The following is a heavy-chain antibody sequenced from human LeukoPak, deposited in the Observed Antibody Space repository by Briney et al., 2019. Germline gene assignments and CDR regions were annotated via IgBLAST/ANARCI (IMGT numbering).Heavy chain of an antibody. CDR1: GFSIGPFW. CDR3: ARDRNYCSSDRCYDVFDI. CDR2: IRGDASRL. D-gene: IGHD6-19*01. V-gene: IGHV3-7*01. J-gene: IGHJ3*02. Sequence: GGSLRLSCVASGFSIGPFWMTWVREAPGKGLEWVANIRGDASRLYYVDSVKGRFTISRDNAKNSLYLQMSNLRAEDTSVYYCARDRNYCSSDRCYDVFDIWGQGTMVTVSS.